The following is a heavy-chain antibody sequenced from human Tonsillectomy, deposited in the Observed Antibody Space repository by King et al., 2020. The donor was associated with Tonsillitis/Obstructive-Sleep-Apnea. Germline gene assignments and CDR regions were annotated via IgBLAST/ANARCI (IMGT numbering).Heavy chain of an antibody. J-gene: IGHJ3*02. V-gene: IGHV3-30*01. D-gene: IGHD2-15*01. Sequence: VQLVESGGGVVQPGRSLRLSCAASGFTFSSYAMHWVRQAPGKGLEWVAVISYDGSNKYYADSVKGRFTISRDNYKNTLYLQMNSLRAEDTAVYYCARDRGSGGITYAFDIWGQGTMVTVSS. CDR1: GFTFSSYA. CDR3: ARDRGSGGITYAFDI. CDR2: ISYDGSNK.